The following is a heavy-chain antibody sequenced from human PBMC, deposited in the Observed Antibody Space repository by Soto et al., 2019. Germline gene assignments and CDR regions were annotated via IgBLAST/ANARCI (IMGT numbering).Heavy chain of an antibody. CDR2: ISAYNGNT. CDR1: GYTFTSYG. D-gene: IGHD6-19*01. J-gene: IGHJ4*02. V-gene: IGHV1-18*01. Sequence: ASVKVSCKASGYTFTSYGISWVRQAPGQGLEWMGWISAYNGNTNYAQKLQGRVTMTTDTSTSTAYMELSSLRSEDTAVYYCASMYSSGPREVDYWGQGTLVTVSS. CDR3: ASMYSSGPREVDY.